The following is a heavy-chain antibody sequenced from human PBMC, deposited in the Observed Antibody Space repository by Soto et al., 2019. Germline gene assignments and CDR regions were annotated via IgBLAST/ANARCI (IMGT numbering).Heavy chain of an antibody. CDR2: IYYSGST. CDR3: ARLRWDYYGMDV. Sequence: SETLSLTCTVSGGSISSYYGSWIRQPPGKGLEWIGYIYYSGSTNYNPSLKSRVTISVDTSKNQFSLKLSSVTAADTAVYYCARLRWDYYGMDVWGQGTTVTVSS. CDR1: GGSISSYY. D-gene: IGHD4-17*01. V-gene: IGHV4-59*01. J-gene: IGHJ6*02.